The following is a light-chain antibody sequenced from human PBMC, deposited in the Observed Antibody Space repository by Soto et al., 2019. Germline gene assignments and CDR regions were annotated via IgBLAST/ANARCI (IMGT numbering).Light chain of an antibody. CDR2: EVT. Sequence: QSALTQPASVSGSPGQSITISCTGTSSDVGSYNLVSWYQQYPGKAPILMIYEVTKRPSGVSDRFSGSKSGNTASLTISGLQAEDEADYYCCSYAGGVIFGGGTKLTVL. CDR3: CSYAGGVI. V-gene: IGLV2-23*02. CDR1: SSDVGSYNL. J-gene: IGLJ2*01.